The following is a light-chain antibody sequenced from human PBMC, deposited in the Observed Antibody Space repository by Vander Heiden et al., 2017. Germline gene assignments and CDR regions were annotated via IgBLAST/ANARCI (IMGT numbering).Light chain of an antibody. CDR1: QRVSSN. CDR3: QQCNKWPAVT. V-gene: IGKV3-15*01. CDR2: SAS. J-gene: IGKJ4*01. Sequence: EIVMSQSPATLSVSPGERATLPCRASQRVSSNLAWYQQKPGQARRLLIFSASLRAAGIPPRFSAPGSGTEFTLTINSLQSEDLAVYYCQQCNKWPAVTFGGGTKVEIK.